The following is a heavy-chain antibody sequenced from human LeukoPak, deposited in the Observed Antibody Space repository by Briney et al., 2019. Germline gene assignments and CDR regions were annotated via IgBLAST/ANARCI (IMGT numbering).Heavy chain of an antibody. Sequence: ASVKVSCKASGYTFTSYYMHWVRQAPGQGLEWMGIINPSGGSTSYAQKFQGRVTMTRDTSTSTVYMELSSLRSEDTAVYYCARFAVHRRITVAGQFGLDYWGQGTLVSLSS. J-gene: IGHJ4*02. V-gene: IGHV1-46*01. CDR2: INPSGGST. D-gene: IGHD6-19*01. CDR3: ARFAVHRRITVAGQFGLDY. CDR1: GYTFTSYY.